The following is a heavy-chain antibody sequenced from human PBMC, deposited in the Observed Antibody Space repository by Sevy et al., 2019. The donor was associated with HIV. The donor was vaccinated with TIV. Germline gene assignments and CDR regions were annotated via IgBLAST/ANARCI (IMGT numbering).Heavy chain of an antibody. CDR2: INHSGST. CDR3: ARARKTGIAAAGTLRGYYMDV. V-gene: IGHV4-34*01. D-gene: IGHD6-13*01. Sequence: SENLSLTCAVYGGSFSGYYWSWIRQPPGKGLEWIGEINHSGSTNYNPSLKSRVTISVDTSKNQFSLRLSSVTAADTAVYYCARARKTGIAAAGTLRGYYMDVWGNGTTVTVSS. J-gene: IGHJ6*03. CDR1: GGSFSGYY.